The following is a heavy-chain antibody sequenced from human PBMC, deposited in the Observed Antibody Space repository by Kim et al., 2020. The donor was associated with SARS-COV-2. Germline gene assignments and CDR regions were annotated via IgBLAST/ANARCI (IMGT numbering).Heavy chain of an antibody. CDR1: GGTFSSYA. D-gene: IGHD2-21*02. J-gene: IGHJ2*01. Sequence: SVKVSCKASGGTFSSYAISWVRQAPGQGLEWMGGIIPIFGTANYAQKFQGRVTITADESTSTAYMELSSLRSEDTAVYYCARDPGGGNSGYFDLWGRGTLVTVSS. V-gene: IGHV1-69*13. CDR3: ARDPGGGNSGYFDL. CDR2: IIPIFGTA.